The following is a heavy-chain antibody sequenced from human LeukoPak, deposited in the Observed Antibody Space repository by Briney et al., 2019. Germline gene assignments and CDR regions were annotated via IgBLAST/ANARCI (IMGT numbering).Heavy chain of an antibody. D-gene: IGHD4-23*01. V-gene: IGHV4-38-2*01. J-gene: IGHJ5*02. CDR1: GYSISSGYY. CDR2: IYHSGST. CDR3: ARHYGGSTGVLWFDP. Sequence: PSETLSLTCAVSGYSISSGYYWGWIRQPPGKGLEWIGSIYHSGSTYYNPSLKSRVTISVDTSKNQFSLKLSSVTAADTAVYYCARHYGGSTGVLWFDPWGQGTLVTASS.